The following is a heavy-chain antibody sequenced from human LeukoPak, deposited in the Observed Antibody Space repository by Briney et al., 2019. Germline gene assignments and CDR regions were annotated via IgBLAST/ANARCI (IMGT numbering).Heavy chain of an antibody. D-gene: IGHD2-15*01. V-gene: IGHV3-15*01. CDR1: GFTFSSYW. CDR3: TTSLCGGSCHDY. CDR2: IKSKTDGGTT. J-gene: IGHJ4*02. Sequence: GGSLRLSCAASGFTFSSYWMSWVRQAPGKGLEWVGRIKSKTDGGTTDYAAPVKGRFTISRDDSKNTLYLQMNSLKTEDTAVYYCTTSLCGGSCHDYWGQGTLVTVSS.